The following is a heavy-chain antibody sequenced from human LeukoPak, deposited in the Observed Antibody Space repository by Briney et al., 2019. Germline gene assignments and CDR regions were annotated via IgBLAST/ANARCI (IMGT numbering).Heavy chain of an antibody. D-gene: IGHD4-17*01. Sequence: GASVKVSCKASGYTFTSYYMHWVRQAPGQGLEWMGIINPSGGSTSYAQKFQDRVTMTRDTSTSTVYMELSSLRSEDTAVYYCATAPVTRRGGYWGQGTLVTVSS. CDR3: ATAPVTRRGGY. J-gene: IGHJ4*02. CDR2: INPSGGST. CDR1: GYTFTSYY. V-gene: IGHV1-46*01.